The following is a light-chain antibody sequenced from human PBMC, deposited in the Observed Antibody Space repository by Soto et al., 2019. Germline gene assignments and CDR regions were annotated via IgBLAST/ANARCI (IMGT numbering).Light chain of an antibody. V-gene: IGKV3-11*01. CDR3: QHRSIWPVS. Sequence: EIVLTQSPGTLSLSPGERATLSCGASQSVSSYLAWYQQKPGQAPRLLIFDASNRATGIPARFSGSGSGTDFTLTISSLEPEDFAVYYCQHRSIWPVSFGQGTRLEIK. CDR1: QSVSSY. CDR2: DAS. J-gene: IGKJ5*01.